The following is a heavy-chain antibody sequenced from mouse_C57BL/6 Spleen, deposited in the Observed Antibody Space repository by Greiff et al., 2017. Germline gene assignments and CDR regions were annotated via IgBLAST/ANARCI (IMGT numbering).Heavy chain of an antibody. V-gene: IGHV1-82*01. D-gene: IGHD1-1*01. Sequence: QVQLKESGPELVKPGASVKISCKASGYAFSSSWMNWVKQRPGKGLEWIGRIYPGDGDTNYNGTFKGKATLTADKSSSTAYMQLSSLTSEDSAVYFCARSGYYGSNPFAYWGQGTLVTVSA. J-gene: IGHJ3*01. CDR1: GYAFSSSW. CDR2: IYPGDGDT. CDR3: ARSGYYGSNPFAY.